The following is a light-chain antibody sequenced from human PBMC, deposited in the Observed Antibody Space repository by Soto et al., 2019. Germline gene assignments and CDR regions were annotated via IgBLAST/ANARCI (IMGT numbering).Light chain of an antibody. CDR2: DAS. J-gene: IGKJ4*01. V-gene: IGKV3-11*01. CDR3: QPRLKLVT. CDR1: QSFGDY. Sequence: EIVLTQSPATLSLSPGERATLSCSASQSFGDYLAWYQRKPGQPPRLLIYDASKRAIGIPARFSGSGSGTDFTLTISSLEPADFALYYCQPRLKLVTFGGGTEGEI.